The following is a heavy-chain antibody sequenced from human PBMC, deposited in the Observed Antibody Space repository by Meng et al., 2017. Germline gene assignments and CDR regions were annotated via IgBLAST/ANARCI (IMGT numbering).Heavy chain of an antibody. CDR2: IYPGDSDT. CDR1: GYSFTSYW. V-gene: IGHV5-51*01. CDR3: ARGVRYCSGGSCYSYNAFDI. D-gene: IGHD2-15*01. J-gene: IGHJ3*02. Sequence: KVSCKGSGYSFTSYWIGWVRQMPGKGLEWMGIIYPGDSDTRYSPSFQGQVTIPADKSISTAYLQWSSLKASDTAMYYCARGVRYCSGGSCYSYNAFDIWGQGTMVTVSS.